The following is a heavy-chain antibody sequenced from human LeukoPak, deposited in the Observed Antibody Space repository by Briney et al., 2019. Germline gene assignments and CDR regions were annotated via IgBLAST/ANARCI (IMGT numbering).Heavy chain of an antibody. D-gene: IGHD2-2*01. CDR2: IKQDGSEK. V-gene: IGHV3-7*01. Sequence: GGSLRLSCAASGFTFSSYWMSWVRQAPGKGLEWVASIKQDGSEKYYVDSVKGRFTISRDNAKNSLYLQMNSLRAEDTAVYYCARGGAVVPAASRGDYYHYYYMDVWGKGTTVTVSS. J-gene: IGHJ6*03. CDR3: ARGGAVVPAASRGDYYHYYYMDV. CDR1: GFTFSSYW.